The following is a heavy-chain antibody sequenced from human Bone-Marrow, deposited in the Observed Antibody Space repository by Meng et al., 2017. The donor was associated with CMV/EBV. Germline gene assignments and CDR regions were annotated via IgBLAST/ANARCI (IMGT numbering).Heavy chain of an antibody. CDR1: GFTFASHD. J-gene: IGHJ3*01. Sequence: GGSLRFPCAAPGFTFASHDMHWVRQAPGKGLEWVAFIRYDGSNKYYADSVKGRFTISRDNSKNTLYVQMNSLAAEDRAVYYCAKDITGENAFDVWGQGTMVTVSS. CDR3: AKDITGENAFDV. CDR2: IRYDGSNK. V-gene: IGHV3-30*02. D-gene: IGHD1-26*01.